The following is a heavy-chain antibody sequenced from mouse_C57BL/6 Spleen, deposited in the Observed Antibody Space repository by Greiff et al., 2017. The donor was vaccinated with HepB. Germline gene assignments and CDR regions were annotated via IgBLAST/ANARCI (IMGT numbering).Heavy chain of an antibody. CDR1: GYAFSSSW. D-gene: IGHD1-1*01. CDR2: IYPGDGDT. J-gene: IGHJ2*01. CDR3: ARGGDYYGSYYFDY. Sequence: QVQLKQSGPELVKPGASVKISCKASGYAFSSSWMNWVKQRPGKGLEWIGRIYPGDGDTNYNGKFKGKATLTADKSSSTAYMQLSSLTSEDSAVYFCARGGDYYGSYYFDYWGQGTTLTVSS. V-gene: IGHV1-82*01.